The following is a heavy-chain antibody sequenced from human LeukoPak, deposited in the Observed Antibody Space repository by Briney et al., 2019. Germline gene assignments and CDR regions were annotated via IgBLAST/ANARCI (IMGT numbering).Heavy chain of an antibody. CDR2: IHLRDSDT. Sequence: GASLKISCYLSGSPFSTYWIGWVRQMPGKGLEWIGIIHLRDSDTRYSPSFQGHIIISADGSISTAYLQWSSLRASDSAIYYCATALDGTFFWDYWTQGTLVTVSS. J-gene: IGHJ4*02. D-gene: IGHD2/OR15-2a*01. CDR1: GSPFSTYW. CDR3: ATALDGTFFWDY. V-gene: IGHV5-51*01.